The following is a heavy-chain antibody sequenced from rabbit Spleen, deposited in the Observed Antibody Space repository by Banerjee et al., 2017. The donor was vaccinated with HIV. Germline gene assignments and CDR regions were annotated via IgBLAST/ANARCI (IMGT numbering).Heavy chain of an antibody. D-gene: IGHD4-1*01. J-gene: IGHJ4*01. CDR1: GIDFSSGYV. CDR3: ARDLAGAVGWNFDL. Sequence: QEQLVESGGGLVQPGGSLKLSCKASGIDFSSGYVMSWVRQAPGKGLEWIASINSFTGRPVYASWAKGRFTISKASWTTVTLQMISLTDADTARYFCARDLAGAVGWNFDLWGPGTLVTVS. CDR2: INSFTGRP. V-gene: IGHV1S45*01.